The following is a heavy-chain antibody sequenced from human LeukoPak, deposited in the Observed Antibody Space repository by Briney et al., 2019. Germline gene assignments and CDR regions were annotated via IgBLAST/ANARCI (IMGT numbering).Heavy chain of an antibody. CDR3: ARGTAPDTH. Sequence: SETLSLTCTVSGGSINNFFWNWVRQPPGKGLEWIGNIYYSGSTNYNPSLKSRVTMSVDTSKNQFSLKLRSVTAADTAVYCCARGTAPDTHWGQGALVTVSS. CDR2: IYYSGST. D-gene: IGHD6-13*01. V-gene: IGHV4-59*08. J-gene: IGHJ4*02. CDR1: GGSINNFF.